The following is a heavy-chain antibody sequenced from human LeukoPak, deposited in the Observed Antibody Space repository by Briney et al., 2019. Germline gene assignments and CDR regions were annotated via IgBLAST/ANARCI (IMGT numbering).Heavy chain of an antibody. CDR1: GYTFTSYD. CDR3: ARDLDCSGGSCYD. D-gene: IGHD2-15*01. J-gene: IGHJ4*02. CDR2: MNPNSGNT. Sequence: ASVKVSCKASGYTFTSYDINWVRQATGQGLEWMGWMNPNSGNTGYAQKFQGRVTITRNTSISTAYMELSSLRSEDTAVYYCARDLDCSGGSCYDWGQGTLVTVSS. V-gene: IGHV1-8*03.